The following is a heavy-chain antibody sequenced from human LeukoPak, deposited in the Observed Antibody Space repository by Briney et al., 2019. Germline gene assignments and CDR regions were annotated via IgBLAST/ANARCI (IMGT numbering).Heavy chain of an antibody. V-gene: IGHV4-39*07. D-gene: IGHD3-9*01. CDR3: ASGNNYDILTGYYSVFGY. Sequence: KPSETLSLTCTVSGGTISSYYWGWIRQPPGKGLEWLGSIYYSGSTYYNPSLKSRVTISVDTSKNQFSLKLSSVTAADTAVYYCASGNNYDILTGYYSVFGYWGQGTLVTVSS. J-gene: IGHJ4*02. CDR2: IYYSGST. CDR1: GGTISSYY.